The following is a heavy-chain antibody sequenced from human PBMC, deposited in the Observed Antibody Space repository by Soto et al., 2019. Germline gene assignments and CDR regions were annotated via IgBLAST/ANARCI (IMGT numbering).Heavy chain of an antibody. CDR2: INHSGST. V-gene: IGHV4-34*01. J-gene: IGHJ6*02. CDR1: GGSFSGYY. D-gene: IGHD2-21*01. Sequence: PSETLSLTCAVYGGSFSGYYWSWIRQPPGKGLEWIGEINHSGSTNYNPSLKSRVTISVDTSKNQFSLKLSSVTAADTAVYYCARCRAYCGGECYLLYYYGMDFWGQGTTVTVSS. CDR3: ARCRAYCGGECYLLYYYGMDF.